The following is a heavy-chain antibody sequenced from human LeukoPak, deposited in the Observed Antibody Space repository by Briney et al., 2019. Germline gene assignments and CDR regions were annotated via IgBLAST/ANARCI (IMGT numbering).Heavy chain of an antibody. CDR2: IIPIFGTA. V-gene: IGHV1-69*13. D-gene: IGHD2-2*01. CDR1: RGTFISYA. J-gene: IGHJ5*02. Sequence: SVKVSCKTPRGTFISYAISWVRQAPGQGLEWMGGIIPIFGTANYAQKFQGRVTITADEFTSTAYMELSSLRSEDTAVYYCARLFTPRYCSTTSCYWKGWFDPWGQGTLVTVSS. CDR3: ARLFTPRYCSTTSCYWKGWFDP.